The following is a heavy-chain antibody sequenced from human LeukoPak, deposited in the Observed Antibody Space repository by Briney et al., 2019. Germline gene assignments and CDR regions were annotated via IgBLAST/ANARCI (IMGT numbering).Heavy chain of an antibody. Sequence: SETLSLTCTVSSDSVTNRSYYWGWIRQSPGKGLEWIGSIYYSGSTFYKSSLKSRVTTSVDSSKNQFSLKLTSVTATDTAVYYCARAPRTMMIDFWGQGTLVTVSS. D-gene: IGHD3-22*01. V-gene: IGHV4-39*01. CDR3: ARAPRTMMIDF. J-gene: IGHJ4*02. CDR1: SDSVTNRSYY. CDR2: IYYSGST.